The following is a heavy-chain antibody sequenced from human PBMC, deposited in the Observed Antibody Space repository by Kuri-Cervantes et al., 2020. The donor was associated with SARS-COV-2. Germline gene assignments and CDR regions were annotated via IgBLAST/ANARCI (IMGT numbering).Heavy chain of an antibody. J-gene: IGHJ4*02. CDR3: ARGNSGLVIN. CDR1: GFTFSSYA. D-gene: IGHD3-22*01. CDR2: ISGSGGST. V-gene: IGHV3-23*01. Sequence: GESLKISCAASGFTFSSYAMSWVRQAPGKGLEWVSAISGSGGSTYYADSVKGRFTISRDNSKNTLYLQMNSLRAEDTAVYYCARGNSGLVINWGQGTLVTVSS.